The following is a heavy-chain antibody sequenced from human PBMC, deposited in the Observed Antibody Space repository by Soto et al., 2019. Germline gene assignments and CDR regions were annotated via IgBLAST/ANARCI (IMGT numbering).Heavy chain of an antibody. CDR2: INHSGST. D-gene: IGHD2-8*02. CDR1: GGSFSGYY. V-gene: IGHV4-34*01. Sequence: QVQLQQWGAGLLKPSETLSLTCAVYGGSFSGYYWSWIRQPPGKGLEWIGEINHSGSTNYNPSLRSRVTISVDTSKNQFSRKLSSVSAAETAVYYCARGQSSLLLDCWGQGVLVTVSS. CDR3: ARGQSSLLLDC. J-gene: IGHJ4*02.